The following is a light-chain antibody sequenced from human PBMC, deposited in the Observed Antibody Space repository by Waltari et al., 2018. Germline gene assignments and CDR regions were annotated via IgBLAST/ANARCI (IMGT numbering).Light chain of an antibody. CDR1: QGVTTS. V-gene: IGKV1-9*01. J-gene: IGKJ4*01. Sequence: IQLTQSPSSLSASVGASVPITCRARQGVTTSLAWYQQKPGKAPNLLISAASTLQSGVPSRFSGSGSGTDFTLTISSLQPEDFATYYCQHLHGYPITFGGGTKVEIK. CDR2: AAS. CDR3: QHLHGYPIT.